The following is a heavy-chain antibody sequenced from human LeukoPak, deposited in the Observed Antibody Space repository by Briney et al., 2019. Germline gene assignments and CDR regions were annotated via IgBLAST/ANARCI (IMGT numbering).Heavy chain of an antibody. V-gene: IGHV3-7*01. J-gene: IGHJ4*02. CDR1: GFTFSSYA. Sequence: GGSLRLSCAASGFTFSSYAMNWVRQAPGKGLEWVANIKQDGSEKYYVDSVKGRFTISRDNAKNSLYLQMNSLRAEDTAVYYCARDPLRLGELSDGVDYWGQGTLVTVSS. D-gene: IGHD3-16*02. CDR3: ARDPLRLGELSDGVDY. CDR2: IKQDGSEK.